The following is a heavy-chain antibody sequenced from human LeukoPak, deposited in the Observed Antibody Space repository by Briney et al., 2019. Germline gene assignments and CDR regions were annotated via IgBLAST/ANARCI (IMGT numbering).Heavy chain of an antibody. D-gene: IGHD1-26*01. CDR1: GYTFTSYD. CDR3: ARGYSGSYGTFDI. J-gene: IGHJ3*02. CDR2: IIPILGIA. V-gene: IGHV1-69*04. Sequence: SVKVSCKASGYTFTSYDINWVRQAPGQGLEWMGRIIPILGIANYAQKFQGRVTITADKSTSTAYMELSSLRSEDTAVYYCARGYSGSYGTFDIWGQGTMVTVSS.